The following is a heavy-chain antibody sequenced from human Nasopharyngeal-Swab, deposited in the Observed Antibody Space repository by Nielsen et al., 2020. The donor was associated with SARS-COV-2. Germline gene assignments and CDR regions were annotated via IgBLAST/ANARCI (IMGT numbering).Heavy chain of an antibody. CDR1: GYTFTSYG. Sequence: ALVKVSCKASGYTFTSYGISWVRQAPGQGLEWVGWISAYNGNTNYAQKLQGRVTMTTDTSTSTAYMELRSLRSDDTAVYYCARKPGIAAAGTLDYWGQGTLVTVSS. J-gene: IGHJ4*02. V-gene: IGHV1-18*04. CDR2: ISAYNGNT. CDR3: ARKPGIAAAGTLDY. D-gene: IGHD6-13*01.